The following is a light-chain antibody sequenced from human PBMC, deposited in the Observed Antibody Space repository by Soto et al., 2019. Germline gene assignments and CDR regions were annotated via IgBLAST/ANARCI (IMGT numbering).Light chain of an antibody. CDR1: QRLLHSNGNNF. J-gene: IGKJ5*01. Sequence: EIVMTQSPPSLTVTPGEPASISCRSSQRLLHSNGNNFLDWYLQKPGQSPQLLIYLGFNRASGVPDRVSGSGAGTDFTLKISRVEAEDVGVYYCMQALQSLTFGHGTRLEIQ. CDR2: LGF. CDR3: MQALQSLT. V-gene: IGKV2-28*01.